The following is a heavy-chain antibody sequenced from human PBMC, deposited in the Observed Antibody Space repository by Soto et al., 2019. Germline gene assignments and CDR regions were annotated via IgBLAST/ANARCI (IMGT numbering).Heavy chain of an antibody. Sequence: TSETLSLACTVSGGSISSYYWSWIRQPPGKGLEWIGYIYYSGSTNYNPSLKSRVTISVDTSKNQFSLKLSSVTAADTAVYYCGRPYYDILTGYSPDAFDIWGQGTMVTVSS. CDR3: GRPYYDILTGYSPDAFDI. D-gene: IGHD3-9*01. CDR2: IYYSGST. V-gene: IGHV4-59*01. J-gene: IGHJ3*02. CDR1: GGSISSYY.